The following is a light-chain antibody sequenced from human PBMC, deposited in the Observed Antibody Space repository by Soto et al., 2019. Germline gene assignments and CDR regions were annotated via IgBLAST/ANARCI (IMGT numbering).Light chain of an antibody. V-gene: IGKV1-5*03. J-gene: IGKJ1*01. CDR3: QQYSYFAT. Sequence: DIQMTQSPSTLSASVGDRVTITCRGSQSISSWLTWYQQKAGQAPTLLIYKASIVESGVPSRFSGSGSGTEFTLTISSLQPDDSATYYCQQYSYFATFGQGPRVEVK. CDR2: KAS. CDR1: QSISSW.